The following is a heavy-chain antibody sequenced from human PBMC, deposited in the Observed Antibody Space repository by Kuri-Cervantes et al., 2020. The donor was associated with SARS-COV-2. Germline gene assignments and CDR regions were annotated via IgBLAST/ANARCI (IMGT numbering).Heavy chain of an antibody. CDR3: AKDSIRFLEWLYYMDV. J-gene: IGHJ6*03. CDR1: GFTFSSYG. Sequence: GESLKISCAASGFTFSSYGMHWVRQAPGKGLEWVAFIRYDGSNKYYADSVEGRFTISRDNSKNTLYLQMNSLRAEDTAVYYCAKDSIRFLEWLYYMDVWGKGTTVTVSS. D-gene: IGHD3-3*01. CDR2: IRYDGSNK. V-gene: IGHV3-30*02.